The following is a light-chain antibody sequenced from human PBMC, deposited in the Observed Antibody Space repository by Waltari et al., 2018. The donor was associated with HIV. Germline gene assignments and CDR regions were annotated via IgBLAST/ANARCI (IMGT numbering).Light chain of an antibody. CDR2: RNN. J-gene: IGLJ3*02. CDR1: SSNIGTNY. V-gene: IGLV1-47*01. CDR3: AAWDDSLSGWV. Sequence: QSVLTQPPSASGTPGQRVTISCSGSSSNIGTNYVYWYHQLPGTAPKILIYRNNQLPSGVPDRFSGSKSGTSASLAISGLRSEDEADYYCAAWDDSLSGWVFGGGTKLTVL.